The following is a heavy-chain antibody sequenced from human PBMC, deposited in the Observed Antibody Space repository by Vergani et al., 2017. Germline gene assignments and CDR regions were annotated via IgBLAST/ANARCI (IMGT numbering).Heavy chain of an antibody. CDR2: ISGSGSSK. CDR3: AKANPRNSGYDYLYYYHAMDV. CDR1: GFTFDNYA. V-gene: IGHV3-23*01. D-gene: IGHD5-12*01. J-gene: IGHJ6*02. Sequence: EAHLLESGGGLIQPGGSLRISCAASGFTFDNYAMTWVRQAPGKGLQWVSGISGSGSSKFYEDSLKGRVTISRDNSKNTLYLQMNSLSAGDTAVYYCAKANPRNSGYDYLYYYHAMDVWGQGTTVTVSS.